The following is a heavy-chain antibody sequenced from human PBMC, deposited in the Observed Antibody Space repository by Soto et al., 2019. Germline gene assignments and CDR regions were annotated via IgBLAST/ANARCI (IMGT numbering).Heavy chain of an antibody. CDR2: INWNGGST. D-gene: IGHD5-18*01. V-gene: IGHV3-20*04. J-gene: IGHJ4*02. CDR3: ARVYTAMVLSIESLVVSYFDY. CDR1: GFTFDDYG. Sequence: GGSLRLSCAASGFTFDDYGMSWVRQAPGKGLEWVSGINWNGGSTGYADSVKGRFTISRDNAKNSLYLQMNSLRAEDTALYYCARVYTAMVLSIESLVVSYFDYWGQGTLVTVSS.